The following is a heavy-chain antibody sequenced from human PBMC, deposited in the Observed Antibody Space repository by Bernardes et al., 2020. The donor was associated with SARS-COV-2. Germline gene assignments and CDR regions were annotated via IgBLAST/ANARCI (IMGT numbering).Heavy chain of an antibody. J-gene: IGHJ2*01. Sequence: VSLRLSCVGSGFSFNRHAMGWVRRAPGRGLEWVSGVAGDGSSISYGDSVKGRFTISKDFSQNIVYLQMNSLTVEDTAVYYCARDYVVGDSLWYFDLWGRGTPGTVSS. CDR2: VAGDGSSI. D-gene: IGHD2-21*01. CDR1: GFSFNRHA. CDR3: ARDYVVGDSLWYFDL. V-gene: IGHV3-23*01.